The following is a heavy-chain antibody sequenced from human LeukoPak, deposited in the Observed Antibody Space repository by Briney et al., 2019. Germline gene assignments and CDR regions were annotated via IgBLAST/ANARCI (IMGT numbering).Heavy chain of an antibody. D-gene: IGHD3-3*01. CDR1: GFTFSSYS. V-gene: IGHV3-21*01. Sequence: GGSLRLSCAASGFTFSSYSMNWVRQAPGKGLEWVSSISSSSSYIYYADSVKGRFTISRDNAKNSLYLQMNSLRAEDTAVYYCASPAAYYDFWSGNDAFDIWGQGTMVTVSS. J-gene: IGHJ3*02. CDR2: ISSSSSYI. CDR3: ASPAAYYDFWSGNDAFDI.